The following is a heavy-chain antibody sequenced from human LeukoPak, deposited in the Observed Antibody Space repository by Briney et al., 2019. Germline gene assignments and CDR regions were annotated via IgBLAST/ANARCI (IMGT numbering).Heavy chain of an antibody. V-gene: IGHV3-33*01. Sequence: GGYLRLSCAASGFTFSSYGMHWVRQAPGKGLEWVAVIWYDGSNKYYADSVKGRFTISRDNSKNTLYLQMNSLRAEDTAVYYCAREWLASAFDIWGQGTMVTVSS. CDR3: AREWLASAFDI. CDR2: IWYDGSNK. D-gene: IGHD3-10*01. J-gene: IGHJ3*02. CDR1: GFTFSSYG.